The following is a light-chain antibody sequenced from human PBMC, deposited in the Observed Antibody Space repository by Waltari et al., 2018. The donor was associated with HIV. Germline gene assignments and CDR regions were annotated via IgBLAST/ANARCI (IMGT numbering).Light chain of an antibody. CDR2: DVS. J-gene: IGLJ3*02. CDR3: SSYTSSSTRV. Sequence: QYALTQPASVSGSPGQSITISCRGTSSDVGSYNYVHWYPRHPAKAPKLIIYDVSNRPSGVSNRFSGSKSANRASLTISGLQADDDADYYCSSYTSSSTRVFGGGTTVTVL. V-gene: IGLV2-14*03. CDR1: SSDVGSYNY.